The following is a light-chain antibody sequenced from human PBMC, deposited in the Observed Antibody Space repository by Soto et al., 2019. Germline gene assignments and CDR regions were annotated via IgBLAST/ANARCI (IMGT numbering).Light chain of an antibody. CDR2: WAS. V-gene: IGKV4-1*01. CDR1: QSLLYNSTNKNY. J-gene: IGKJ1*01. Sequence: DIVMTQSPDSLAVSLGERATINCKSSQSLLYNSTNKNYLAWYQQKPGQPHKLLIYWASTRESGVPDRFSGSGSGTDFTLTISILKAEDVAVYYCQQYYSIPWTFGQGTKVEIK. CDR3: QQYYSIPWT.